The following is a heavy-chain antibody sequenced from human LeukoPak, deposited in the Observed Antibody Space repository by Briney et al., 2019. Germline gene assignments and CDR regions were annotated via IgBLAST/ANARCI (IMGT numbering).Heavy chain of an antibody. J-gene: IGHJ4*02. D-gene: IGHD3-16*02. V-gene: IGHV3-23*01. Sequence: GGSPRLSCAASGVTFSSYAMSWGRHAPGKGREWGSAMSGRGGGTHSADSPKRRFTPSRDTPKNTRYLQMNTLRAEDPAVYYCTKDDIPYVYVWGSYRPGARPAYGGQGTLVTVSS. CDR1: GVTFSSYA. CDR2: MSGRGGGT. CDR3: TKDDIPYVYVWGSYRPGARPAY.